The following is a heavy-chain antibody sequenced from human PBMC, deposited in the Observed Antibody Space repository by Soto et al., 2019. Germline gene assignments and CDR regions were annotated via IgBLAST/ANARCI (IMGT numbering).Heavy chain of an antibody. D-gene: IGHD2-2*01. CDR2: ISHDGSNK. V-gene: IGHV3-30*18. CDR3: AKDNCISTSCYRLYNWFDP. CDR1: EFTFRSCS. Sequence: PVGSQILSCAASEFTFRSCSMNWVRQDPGKGLEWVAVISHDGSNKYYGDSVKGRFTISRDNSKNTLYLQMNSLRAEDTAVYYCAKDNCISTSCYRLYNWFDPWGQGTLVTVSS. J-gene: IGHJ5*02.